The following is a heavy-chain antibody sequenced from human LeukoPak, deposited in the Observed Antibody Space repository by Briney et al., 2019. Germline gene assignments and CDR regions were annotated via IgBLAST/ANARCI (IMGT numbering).Heavy chain of an antibody. V-gene: IGHV4-59*01. CDR2: IHYSGTT. Sequence: PSETLSLTCTVSGGSISSYYWSWIRQPPGKGLEWIGYIHYSGTTNYNPSLKSRVTISVDTSKNQFSLKLSSVTAEDTAVYYCARRGAGTHFDYWGQGTLVTVSS. CDR3: ARRGAGTHFDY. D-gene: IGHD6-19*01. J-gene: IGHJ4*02. CDR1: GGSISSYY.